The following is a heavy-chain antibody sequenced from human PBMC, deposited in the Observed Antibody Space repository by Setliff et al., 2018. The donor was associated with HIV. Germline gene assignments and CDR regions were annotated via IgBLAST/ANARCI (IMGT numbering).Heavy chain of an antibody. V-gene: IGHV1-69-2*01. Sequence: GASVKVSCKASGYTFTDHYMHWVQQAPGKGLEWMGRVDPKNGKTLYAENLRGRITITTDTSTDTAYMELNSLRSEDTAMYYCVRHAWRLWLDPIESWGPGALVTVSS. CDR1: GYTFTDHY. CDR2: VDPKNGKT. D-gene: IGHD6-19*01. CDR3: VRHAWRLWLDPIES. J-gene: IGHJ4*02.